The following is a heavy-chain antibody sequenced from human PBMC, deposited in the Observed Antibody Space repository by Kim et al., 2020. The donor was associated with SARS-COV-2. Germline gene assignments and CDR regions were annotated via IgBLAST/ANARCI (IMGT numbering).Heavy chain of an antibody. V-gene: IGHV4-34*01. Sequence: SETLSLTCAVYGGSFSGYYWSWIRQPPGKGLEWIGEINHSGSTNYNPSLKSRVTISVDTSKNQFSLKLSSVTAADTAVYYCARGSPLCCTNGVCYGALKDYWGQGTLVTVSS. CDR3: ARGSPLCCTNGVCYGALKDY. CDR2: INHSGST. CDR1: GGSFSGYY. D-gene: IGHD2-8*01. J-gene: IGHJ4*02.